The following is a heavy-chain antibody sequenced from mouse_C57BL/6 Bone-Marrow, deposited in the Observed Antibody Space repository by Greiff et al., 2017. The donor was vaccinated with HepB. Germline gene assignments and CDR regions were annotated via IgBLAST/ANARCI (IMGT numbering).Heavy chain of an antibody. V-gene: IGHV1-81*01. CDR1: GYTFTSYG. CDR2: IYPRSGNT. J-gene: IGHJ2*01. Sequence: VQGEESGAELVRPGASVKLSCKASGYTFTSYGISWVKQRTGQGLEWIGEIYPRSGNTYYNEKFKGKATLTADKSSSTAYMELRSLTSEDSAVYVCATGVAEGAQDWGQGTTLTVSS. CDR3: ATGVAEGAQD. D-gene: IGHD1-1*01.